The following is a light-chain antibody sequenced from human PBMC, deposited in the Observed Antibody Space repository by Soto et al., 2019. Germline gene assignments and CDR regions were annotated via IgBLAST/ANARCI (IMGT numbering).Light chain of an antibody. CDR2: DAS. Sequence: DIQMTQSPSSLSASVGDRVTITCQASQDISNYLNWYQQKPGKAPELLIYDASNLETGVPSRFSGSRSGTDFTVIISSLQPDDFATYYCQQYDDVPPTFGRGTKVDF. J-gene: IGKJ3*01. CDR3: QQYDDVPPT. CDR1: QDISNY. V-gene: IGKV1-33*01.